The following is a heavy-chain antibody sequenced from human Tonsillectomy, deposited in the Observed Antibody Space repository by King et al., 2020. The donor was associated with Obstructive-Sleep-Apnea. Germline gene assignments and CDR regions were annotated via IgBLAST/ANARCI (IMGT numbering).Heavy chain of an antibody. CDR1: RFTFGSYA. V-gene: IGHV3-30*04. Sequence: QLVQSGGGVVQPGRSLRLSCAASRFTFGSYAMHWVRQAPGKGLEWVAVISYDESSKYYADSVKGRFTISRDNSKKMLYLQMNSLRAEDTAVYYCARDLGGSYSIYYFDYWGQGALVTVSS. J-gene: IGHJ4*02. CDR3: ARDLGGSYSIYYFDY. D-gene: IGHD1-26*01. CDR2: ISYDESSK.